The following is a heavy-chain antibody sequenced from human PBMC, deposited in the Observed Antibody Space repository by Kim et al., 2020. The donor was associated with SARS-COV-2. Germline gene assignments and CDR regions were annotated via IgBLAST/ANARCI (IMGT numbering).Heavy chain of an antibody. Sequence: SVKVSCKASGFTFTSSAVQWVRQARGQRLEWIGWIVVGSGNTNYAQKFQERVTITRDMSTSTAYMELSSLRSEDTAVYYCAADSTRTWYFDLWGRGTLVTVSS. D-gene: IGHD4-17*01. V-gene: IGHV1-58*01. CDR3: AADSTRTWYFDL. CDR1: GFTFTSSA. J-gene: IGHJ2*01. CDR2: IVVGSGNT.